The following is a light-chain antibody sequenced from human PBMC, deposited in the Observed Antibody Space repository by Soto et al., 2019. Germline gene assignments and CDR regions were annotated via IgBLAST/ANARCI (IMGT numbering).Light chain of an antibody. V-gene: IGKV2-30*02. CDR2: EVS. CDR3: MQGTHWPWT. CDR1: QSLIHSDGSTY. J-gene: IGKJ1*01. Sequence: DVVMTQSPLSLPVTLGQPASISCTSSQSLIHSDGSTYLSWFQQRPGQSPRRLIYEVSDRDSGVPARFSGRGSGTDFTLKISRVEAEDVGVSYCMQGTHWPWTFGQGTEVEIK.